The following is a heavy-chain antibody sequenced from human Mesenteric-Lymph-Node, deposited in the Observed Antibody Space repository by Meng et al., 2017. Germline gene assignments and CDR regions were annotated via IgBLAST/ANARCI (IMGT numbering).Heavy chain of an antibody. D-gene: IGHD6-19*01. V-gene: IGHV3-74*01. CDR2: INTDGSST. J-gene: IGHJ6*02. CDR3: AKRLIAVAGRGSYYYYGIDV. Sequence: GESLKISCAASEFTFSSYWIHWVRQAPGKGLVWVSRINTDGSSTTYADSVKGRFTISRDNAKNTLYLQMDSMRAEDTALYYCAKRLIAVAGRGSYYYYGIDVWGQGTTVTVSS. CDR1: EFTFSSYW.